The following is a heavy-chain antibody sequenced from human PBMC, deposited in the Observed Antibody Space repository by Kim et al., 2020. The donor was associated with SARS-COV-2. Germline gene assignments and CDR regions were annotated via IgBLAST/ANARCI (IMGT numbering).Heavy chain of an antibody. Sequence: GGSLRLSCSASGFTFSSYAMHWVRQAPGKGLEYVSAISSNGGSTYYADSVKGRFTISRDNSKNTLYLQMSSLRAEDTAVYYCVSSLAAAGTGYWGQGTLVTVSS. CDR2: ISSNGGST. J-gene: IGHJ4*02. CDR1: GFTFSSYA. V-gene: IGHV3-64D*09. D-gene: IGHD6-13*01. CDR3: VSSLAAAGTGY.